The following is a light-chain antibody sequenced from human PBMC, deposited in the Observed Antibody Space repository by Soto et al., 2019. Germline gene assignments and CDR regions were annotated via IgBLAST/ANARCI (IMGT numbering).Light chain of an antibody. V-gene: IGKV1-9*01. CDR2: AAS. J-gene: IGKJ3*01. Sequence: DIQLTQSPSFLSASVGDRVTITCRASQGISSYLAWYQQKPGKAPKLLIYAASTLQSGLPSRFSGSGSGTDFTLTSSSLQPDDFATYCWQQLNSHPRTFGPGTKVDIK. CDR1: QGISSY. CDR3: QQLNSHPRT.